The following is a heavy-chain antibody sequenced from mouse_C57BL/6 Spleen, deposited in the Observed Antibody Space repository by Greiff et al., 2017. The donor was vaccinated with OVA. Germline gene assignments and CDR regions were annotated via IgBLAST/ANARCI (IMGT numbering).Heavy chain of an antibody. D-gene: IGHD2-3*01. CDR1: GYTFTDYE. CDR2: IDPETGGT. CDR3: ADGYRHY. Sequence: VQLQQSGAELVRPGASVTLSCKASGYTFTDYEMHWVQQTPVHGLEWIGAIDPETGGTAYNQKFKSKAILTADKSSSTAYMELRSLTSEDSAVYYCADGYRHYWGQGTTLTVSS. J-gene: IGHJ2*01. V-gene: IGHV1-15*01.